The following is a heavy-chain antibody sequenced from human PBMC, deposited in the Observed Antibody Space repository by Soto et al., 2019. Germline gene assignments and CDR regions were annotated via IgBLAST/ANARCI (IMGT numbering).Heavy chain of an antibody. D-gene: IGHD2-21*02. CDR1: GGSLSNYY. CDR2: IYDSGST. V-gene: IGHV4-59*01. J-gene: IGHJ2*01. CDR3: ARVGEDRVVTGNWYFDL. Sequence: TLSLTCAVSGGSLSNYYWSWIRQPPGKGLEWIGYIYDSGSTNYNPSLKSRVTISIDTSKNQFSLKLTSVTAADTAVYYCARVGEDRVVTGNWYFDLWGRGSLVTVSS.